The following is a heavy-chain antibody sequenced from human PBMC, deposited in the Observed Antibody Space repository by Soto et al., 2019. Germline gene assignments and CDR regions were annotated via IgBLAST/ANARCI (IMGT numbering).Heavy chain of an antibody. J-gene: IGHJ4*02. CDR1: GYTFTSYA. V-gene: IGHV1-3*01. D-gene: IGHD1-26*01. CDR3: AGRLVGATRGLFDY. Sequence: GASVKVSCKASGYTFTSYAMHWVRQAPGQRLEWMGWINAGNGNTKYSQKFQGRVTITRDTSASTAYMELSSLRSEDTAVYYCAGRLVGATRGLFDYWGQGTLVTVSS. CDR2: INAGNGNT.